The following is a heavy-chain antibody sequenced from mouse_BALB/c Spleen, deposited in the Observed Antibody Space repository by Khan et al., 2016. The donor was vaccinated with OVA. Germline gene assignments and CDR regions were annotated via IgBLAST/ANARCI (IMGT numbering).Heavy chain of an antibody. V-gene: IGHV1-22*01. D-gene: IGHD3-3*01. CDR3: ARDAGRK. CDR1: GYTFTEYT. J-gene: IGHJ4*01. Sequence: EVQLQQSGPELVRPGASVKISCKTSGYTFTEYTLHWVKQSHGKSLEWIGVINPKNGVTSYNQKLKGKATLTVDKSSRTAYMEFRSLTSEDSAVYYCARDAGRKWGQGTSVTVSS. CDR2: INPKNGVT.